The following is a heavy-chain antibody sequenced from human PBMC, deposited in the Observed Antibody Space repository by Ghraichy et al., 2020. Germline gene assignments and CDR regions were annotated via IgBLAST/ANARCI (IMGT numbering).Heavy chain of an antibody. CDR2: INPSGGST. J-gene: IGHJ3*02. V-gene: IGHV1-46*01. Sequence: ASVKVSCKASGYTFTSYYMHWVRQAPGQGLEWMGIINPSGGSTSYAQKFQGRVTMTRDTSTSTVYMELSSLRSEDTAVYYCARDRGSKEELEPTHHDAFDIWGQGTMVTVSS. D-gene: IGHD1-1*01. CDR1: GYTFTSYY. CDR3: ARDRGSKEELEPTHHDAFDI.